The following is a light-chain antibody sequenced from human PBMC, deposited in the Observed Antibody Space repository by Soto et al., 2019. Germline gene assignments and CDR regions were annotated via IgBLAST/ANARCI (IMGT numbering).Light chain of an antibody. CDR1: SNDVGTYDY. V-gene: IGLV2-11*01. CDR2: DVS. CDR3: CSYAGTSSYG. Sequence: QSVLTQPRSVSGSPGQSVTISCTGTSNDVGTYDYVSWYQQHPGRAPKLIIYDVSKRPSGVPDRFSGSKSGNTASLTISGLQAEDEADYYCCSYAGTSSYGFGTGTKVTVL. J-gene: IGLJ1*01.